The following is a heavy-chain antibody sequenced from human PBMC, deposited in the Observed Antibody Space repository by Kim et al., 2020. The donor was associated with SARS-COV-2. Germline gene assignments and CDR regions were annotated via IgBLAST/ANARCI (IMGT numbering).Heavy chain of an antibody. J-gene: IGHJ1*01. V-gene: IGHV3-15*01. CDR2: IKSKTDGGTT. CDR1: GFTFSNAW. CDR3: TTDISSWYEYFQP. Sequence: GGSLRLSCAASGFTFSNAWMSWVRQAPGKGLEWVGRIKSKTDGGTTDYAAPVKGRFTISRDDSKNTLYLQMNSLKTEDTAVYYCTTDISSWYEYFQPWGQGTLVTVSS. D-gene: IGHD6-13*01.